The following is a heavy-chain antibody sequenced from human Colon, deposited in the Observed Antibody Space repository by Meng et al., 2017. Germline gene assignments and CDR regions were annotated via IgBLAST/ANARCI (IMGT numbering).Heavy chain of an antibody. CDR1: GFTFSIYD. V-gene: IGHV3-23*01. CDR3: AKDRKSATYNGGWF. Sequence: GESLKISCAASGFTFSIYDMSWVRQAPGKGLEWVSHIIAPKTYYADSVKGRFTIARDKSKNTLYLQMNSLREEDTAVYFCAKDRKSATYNGGWFWGRGTVVTVSS. CDR2: IIAPKT. D-gene: IGHD3-10*01. J-gene: IGHJ4*02.